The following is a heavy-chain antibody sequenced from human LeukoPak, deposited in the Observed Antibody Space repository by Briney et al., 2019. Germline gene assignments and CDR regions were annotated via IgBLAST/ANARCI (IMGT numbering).Heavy chain of an antibody. J-gene: IGHJ5*02. CDR1: GGTFSGYY. Sequence: SETLSLPCAVYGGTFSGYYWSWIRQPPGKGLEWIGEINHSGSTNYNPSLKSRVTISVDTSKNQFSLKLSSVTAADTAVYYCARDRGYCSGGSCYRWFDPWGQGTLVTVSS. CDR2: INHSGST. D-gene: IGHD2-15*01. CDR3: ARDRGYCSGGSCYRWFDP. V-gene: IGHV4-34*01.